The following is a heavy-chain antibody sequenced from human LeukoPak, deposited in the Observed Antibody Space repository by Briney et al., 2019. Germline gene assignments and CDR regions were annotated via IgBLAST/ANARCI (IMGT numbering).Heavy chain of an antibody. Sequence: GGSLRLSCAASGFTFSSYSMNWVRQAPGKGLEWVSYISSSSSTIYYADSVKGRFTISRDNAENSLFLQMNSLRAEDTAVYYCARGDCNGGSCYLSLTTIDYWGQGTLVTVSS. V-gene: IGHV3-48*01. CDR1: GFTFSSYS. D-gene: IGHD2-15*01. J-gene: IGHJ4*02. CDR3: ARGDCNGGSCYLSLTTIDY. CDR2: ISSSSSTI.